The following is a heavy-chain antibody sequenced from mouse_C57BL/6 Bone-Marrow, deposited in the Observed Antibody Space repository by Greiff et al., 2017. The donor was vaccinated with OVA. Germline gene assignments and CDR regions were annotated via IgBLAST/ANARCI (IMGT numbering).Heavy chain of an antibody. Sequence: VQLQQPGAELVRPGTSVKLSCKASGYTFTSYWMHWVKQRPGQGLEWIGVIDPSDSYTNYNQKFKGKATLTVDTSSSTAYMQLSSLTSEDSAVYYCARAVVGGYWGQGTTLTVSS. CDR1: GYTFTSYW. J-gene: IGHJ2*01. CDR3: ARAVVGGY. D-gene: IGHD1-1*01. V-gene: IGHV1-59*01. CDR2: IDPSDSYT.